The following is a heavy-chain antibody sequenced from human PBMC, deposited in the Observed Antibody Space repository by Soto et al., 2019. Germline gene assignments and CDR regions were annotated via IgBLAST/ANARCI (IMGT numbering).Heavy chain of an antibody. CDR1: GFTFSSYE. CDR2: ISSSGSTI. V-gene: IGHV3-48*03. J-gene: IGHJ3*02. CDR3: ARGAESAFDI. Sequence: QPGGSLRLSCAASGFTFSSYEMNWVRQAPGKGLEWVSYISSSGSTIYYADSVKGRFTISRDNAKNSLYLQMNSLRAEDTAVYYCARGAESAFDIWGQGTMVTVSS.